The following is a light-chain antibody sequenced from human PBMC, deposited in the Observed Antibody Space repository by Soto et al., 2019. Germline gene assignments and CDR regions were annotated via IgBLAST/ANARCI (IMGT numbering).Light chain of an antibody. CDR3: QQYGSSHLT. J-gene: IGKJ4*01. CDR2: GAS. V-gene: IGKV3-20*01. CDR1: QSVSSSY. Sequence: EIVLTQSPGTLSLSPGERATLSCRASQSVSSSYLAWYQQKPGQAPRLLIYGASSRATGIPDRFSGSGSGTDFTLTISILETEDFAVYYCQQYGSSHLTFGGGTKVEIK.